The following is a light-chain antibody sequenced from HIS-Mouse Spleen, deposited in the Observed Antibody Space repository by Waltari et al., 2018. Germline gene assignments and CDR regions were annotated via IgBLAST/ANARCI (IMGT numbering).Light chain of an antibody. CDR2: EDS. J-gene: IGLJ2*01. CDR3: YSTDSSGNHRV. V-gene: IGLV3-10*01. Sequence: SYELTQPPSVSASPGQTARITCSGDALPKKYAYWYQQKSGQAPVLVIYEDSKRPSGIPAGFSGSSSGTMATLTISGAQVEDEADYYCYSTDSSGNHRVFGGGTKLTVL. CDR1: ALPKKY.